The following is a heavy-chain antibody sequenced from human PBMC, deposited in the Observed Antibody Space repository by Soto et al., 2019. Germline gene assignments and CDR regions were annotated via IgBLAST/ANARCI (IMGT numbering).Heavy chain of an antibody. CDR3: ARDLGGIRGLSDAFDI. V-gene: IGHV4-30-4*01. D-gene: IGHD3-10*01. J-gene: IGHJ3*02. Sequence: SETLSLTCTVSGGSISSGDYYWSWIRQPPGKGLEWIGYIYYRGSTYYNPSLKSRVTISVDTSKNQFSLKLSSVTAADTAVYYCARDLGGIRGLSDAFDIWGQGTMVTVSS. CDR2: IYYRGST. CDR1: GGSISSGDYY.